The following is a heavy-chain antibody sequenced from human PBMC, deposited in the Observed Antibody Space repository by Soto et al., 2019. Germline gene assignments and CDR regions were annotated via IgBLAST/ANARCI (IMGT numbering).Heavy chain of an antibody. V-gene: IGHV3-23*01. CDR3: AQLSPTGFFDY. J-gene: IGHJ4*02. Sequence: EVQLLESGGGLVQPGGSLRVSCAASGFTFISYAMSWVRQGPGKGLEWVSTISGSGSRIYYADSVKGRFTISRDSPKNTLLLYMNSLRVDDTAVYYCAQLSPTGFFDYWGQGTLVTVSS. D-gene: IGHD3-10*01. CDR1: GFTFISYA. CDR2: ISGSGSRI.